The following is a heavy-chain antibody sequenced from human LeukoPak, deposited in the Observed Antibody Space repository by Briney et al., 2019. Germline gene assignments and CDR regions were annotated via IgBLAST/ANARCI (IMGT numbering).Heavy chain of an antibody. Sequence: SETLSLTCTVSGGSISSDYWSWIRQPPGKGLEWIGYIYYRGSTNYNPSLKSRVTISVDTSKNQFSLKLSSVTAADTAVYYCARDGTVLNGDYVDFAYWGQGTLVTVSS. CDR2: IYYRGST. D-gene: IGHD4-17*01. CDR3: ARDGTVLNGDYVDFAY. J-gene: IGHJ4*02. CDR1: GGSISSDY. V-gene: IGHV4-59*01.